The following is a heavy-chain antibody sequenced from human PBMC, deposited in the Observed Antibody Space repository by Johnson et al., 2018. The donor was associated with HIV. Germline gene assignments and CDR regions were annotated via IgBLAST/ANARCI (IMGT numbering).Heavy chain of an antibody. CDR3: AASWYGVSRPNAFDI. CDR2: ISYDGSNK. V-gene: IGHV3-30*03. D-gene: IGHD2-2*01. J-gene: IGHJ3*02. CDR1: GFTLSTYG. Sequence: VQLVESGGGLVQPGGSLRLSCAASGFTLSTYGMHWVRQAPGKGLEWVAVISYDGSNKYYADSVKGRFTISRDNSKNTPYLQMNSLRAEDSAVYYCAASWYGVSRPNAFDIWGQGTMVTVSS.